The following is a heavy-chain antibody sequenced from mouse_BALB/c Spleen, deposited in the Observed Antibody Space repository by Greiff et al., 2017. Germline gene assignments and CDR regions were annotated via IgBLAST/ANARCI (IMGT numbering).Heavy chain of an antibody. J-gene: IGHJ3*01. V-gene: IGHV5-17*02. CDR2: ISSGSSTI. CDR3: ARDDGYVAY. Sequence: EVKLVESGGGLVQPGGSRKLSCAASGFTFSSFGMHWVRQAPEKGLEWVAYISSGSSTIYYADTVKGRFTISRDNPKNTLFLQMTSLRSEDTAMYYCARDDGYVAYWGQGTLVTVSA. D-gene: IGHD2-3*01. CDR1: GFTFSSFG.